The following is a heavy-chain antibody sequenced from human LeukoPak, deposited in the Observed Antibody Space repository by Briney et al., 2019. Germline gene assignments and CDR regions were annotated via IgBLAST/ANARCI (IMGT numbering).Heavy chain of an antibody. Sequence: SETLSLTCAVYGGSFSGSYWRWIRQPPGKGLEWIGEINHSGSTNYNPSLKSRFTLSVDTSKNQFPLKLSSVTAADTAVYYCARGDPGYCSGGSCYSPPIQHWGQGTLVTVSS. CDR2: INHSGST. CDR1: GGSFSGSY. J-gene: IGHJ1*01. D-gene: IGHD2-15*01. CDR3: ARGDPGYCSGGSCYSPPIQH. V-gene: IGHV4-34*01.